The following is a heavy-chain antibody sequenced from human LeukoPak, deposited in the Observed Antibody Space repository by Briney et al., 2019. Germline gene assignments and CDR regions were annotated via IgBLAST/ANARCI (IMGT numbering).Heavy chain of an antibody. CDR3: ASLYSSSAYYYMDV. D-gene: IGHD6-6*01. CDR2: ISSSSSYI. V-gene: IGHV3-21*01. J-gene: IGHJ6*03. CDR1: GFTFSSYS. Sequence: KSGGPLRLSCAASGFTFSSYSMNWLRQAPGKGLEWVSSISSSSSYIYCADSVKGRFTISRDNPKNSLYLQMNSLRAEDTAVYYCASLYSSSAYYYMDVWGKGTTVTVSS.